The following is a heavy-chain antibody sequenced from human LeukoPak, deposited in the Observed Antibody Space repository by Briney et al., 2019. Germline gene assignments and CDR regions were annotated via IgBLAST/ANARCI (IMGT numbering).Heavy chain of an antibody. D-gene: IGHD1-26*01. Sequence: GGSLRLSCAASGFTFSSYAMHWVRQAPGKGLEWVAVISYDGSNKYYADSVKGRFTISRDNSKNTLYLQMNSLRAEGTAVYYCAKDYLLSAWEPRGMDVWGQGTTVTVSS. J-gene: IGHJ6*02. CDR1: GFTFSSYA. V-gene: IGHV3-30-3*01. CDR3: AKDYLLSAWEPRGMDV. CDR2: ISYDGSNK.